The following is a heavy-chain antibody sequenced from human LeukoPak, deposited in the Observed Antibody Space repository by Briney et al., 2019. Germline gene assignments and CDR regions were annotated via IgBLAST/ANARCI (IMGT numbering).Heavy chain of an antibody. CDR1: GGSISSYY. D-gene: IGHD3-22*01. J-gene: IGHJ4*02. CDR3: ARVPYYYDSSGSPRAQNYFDY. CDR2: IYYSGSSGST. Sequence: SETLSLTCTVSGGSISSYYWSWIRQPPGKGLEWIGYIYYSGSSGSTNYNPSLKSRVTISVDTSKDQFSLKLSSVTAADTAVYYCARVPYYYDSSGSPRAQNYFDYWGQGTLVTVSS. V-gene: IGHV4-59*01.